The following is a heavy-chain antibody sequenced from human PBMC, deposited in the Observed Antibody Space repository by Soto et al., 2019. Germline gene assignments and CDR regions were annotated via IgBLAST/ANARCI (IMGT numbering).Heavy chain of an antibody. CDR3: VRDGELSLETTTEYFQH. D-gene: IGHD4-17*01. J-gene: IGHJ1*01. CDR2: IWSYENKK. V-gene: IGHV3-33*01. CDR1: GFTFSNYG. Sequence: QVQLVESGGGVVQPGRSLRLSCEASGFTFSNYGMYWVRQAPGKGPEWVAVIWSYENKKYYLDSVKGRFTISRDNSKNTLYLQMNSLRVDDTAVYYCVRDGELSLETTTEYFQHWGQGTLVTVSS.